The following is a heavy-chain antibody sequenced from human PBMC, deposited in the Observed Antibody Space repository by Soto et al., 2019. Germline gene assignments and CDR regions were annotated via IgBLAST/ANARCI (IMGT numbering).Heavy chain of an antibody. V-gene: IGHV4-59*12. Sequence: ASDTLSLTCTVSGGSLSSYYWSRIRQPPGKGLEWIGYIYYSGSTNYNPSLKSRVTISVDTSKNQFSLKLSSVTAADTAVYYCARARGGTMVRGSGYYGMDVWGQGTTVTVSS. CDR3: ARARGGTMVRGSGYYGMDV. D-gene: IGHD3-10*01. CDR2: IYYSGST. J-gene: IGHJ6*02. CDR1: GGSLSSYY.